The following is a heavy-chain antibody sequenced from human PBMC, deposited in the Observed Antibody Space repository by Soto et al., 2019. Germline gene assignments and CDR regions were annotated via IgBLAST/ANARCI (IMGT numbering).Heavy chain of an antibody. V-gene: IGHV1-46*01. Sequence: QVHLVQSGAEVKKPGASVNVSCQASGSITNHNMHWVRQAPGQGLEWMGIFNPSGLSTTYAQKFQGRVTITRDTSTRTVYMELSSLTAEDTAVYFCSKVTHRGTIAVAGPLGSWGQGTLVIFSS. J-gene: IGHJ4*02. CDR1: GSITNHN. CDR3: SKVTHRGTIAVAGPLGS. CDR2: FNPSGLST. D-gene: IGHD6-19*01.